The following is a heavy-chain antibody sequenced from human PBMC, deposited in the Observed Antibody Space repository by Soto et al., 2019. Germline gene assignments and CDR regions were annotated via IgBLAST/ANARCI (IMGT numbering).Heavy chain of an antibody. J-gene: IGHJ4*02. Sequence: LRLSCAASGFTFSSYAMSWVRQAPGKGLEWVSAISGSGGSTYYADSVKGRFTISRDNSKNTLYLQMNSLRAEDTAVYYCAKDPFDSSGTDYWGQGTLVTVSS. V-gene: IGHV3-23*01. D-gene: IGHD3-22*01. CDR2: ISGSGGST. CDR3: AKDPFDSSGTDY. CDR1: GFTFSSYA.